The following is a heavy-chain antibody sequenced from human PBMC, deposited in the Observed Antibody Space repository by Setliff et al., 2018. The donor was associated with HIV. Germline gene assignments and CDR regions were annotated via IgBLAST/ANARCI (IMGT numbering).Heavy chain of an antibody. CDR2: INHSGST. CDR3: ARGATLLPGYSDRWEYFYMDV. Sequence: SETLSLTCAVYGGSFSGYYWSWIRQSPGKGLEWIGEINHSGSTHYNPPLKSRATISVDTSKNRFSLRLNSVTAADTAVYYCARGATLLPGYSDRWEYFYMDVWGKGTTVTVSS. J-gene: IGHJ6*03. D-gene: IGHD5-12*01. CDR1: GGSFSGYY. V-gene: IGHV4-34*01.